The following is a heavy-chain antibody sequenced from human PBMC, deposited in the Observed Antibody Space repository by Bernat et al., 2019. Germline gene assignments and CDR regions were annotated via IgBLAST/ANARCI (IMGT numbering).Heavy chain of an antibody. D-gene: IGHD1-26*01. J-gene: IGHJ4*02. CDR1: GFTLSSYG. CDR3: ARHRAWELRDY. CDR2: ISSSSNYI. V-gene: IGHV3-21*01. Sequence: EVQLVESGGGLVKPGGSLRLSCAASGFTLSSYGMNWVRQAPGKGLEWVSFISSSSNYIYYAESVKGRFTVSRDNAKNSLYLQMSSLRAEDTAVYYCARHRAWELRDYWGQGTLVTVSS.